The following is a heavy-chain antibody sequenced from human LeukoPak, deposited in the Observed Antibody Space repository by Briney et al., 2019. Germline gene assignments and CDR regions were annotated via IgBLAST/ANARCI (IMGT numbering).Heavy chain of an antibody. J-gene: IGHJ4*02. CDR3: AREDSSGFYDY. CDR1: GGTFISYA. D-gene: IGHD3-22*01. Sequence: SVKVSCKASGGTFISYAISWVRQAPGQGLKWMGGIIPIFGTANYAQKFQGRVTITADESTSTAYMELSSLRSEDTAVYYCAREDSSGFYDYWGQGTLVTVSS. V-gene: IGHV1-69*01. CDR2: IIPIFGTA.